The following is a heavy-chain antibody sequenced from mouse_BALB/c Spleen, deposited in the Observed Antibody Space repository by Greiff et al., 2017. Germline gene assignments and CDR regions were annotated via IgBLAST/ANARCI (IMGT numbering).Heavy chain of an antibody. CDR2: IRNKANGYTT. CDR1: GFTFTDYY. Sequence: EVKLVESGGGLVQPGGSLRLSCATSGFTFTDYYMSWVRQPPGKALEWLGFIRNKANGYTTEYSASVKGRFTISRDNSQSILYLQMNTLRAEDSATYYCARDLITTGGAFDYWGQGTTLTVSS. CDR3: ARDLITTGGAFDY. V-gene: IGHV7-3*02. D-gene: IGHD2-4*01. J-gene: IGHJ2*01.